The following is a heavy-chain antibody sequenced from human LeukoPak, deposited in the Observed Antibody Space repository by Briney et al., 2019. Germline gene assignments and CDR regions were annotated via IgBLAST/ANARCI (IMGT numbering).Heavy chain of an antibody. CDR2: ISAYNGNT. D-gene: IGHD2-2*02. Sequence: ASVKVSCKASVYTFTSYGISWVRQAPGQGLEWMGWISAYNGNTNYAQKLRGRVTMTTDTSTSTAYMELRSLRSDDTAVYYCARVIVVPAAIRRFDYWGQGTLVTVSS. CDR3: ARVIVVPAAIRRFDY. J-gene: IGHJ4*02. CDR1: VYTFTSYG. V-gene: IGHV1-18*01.